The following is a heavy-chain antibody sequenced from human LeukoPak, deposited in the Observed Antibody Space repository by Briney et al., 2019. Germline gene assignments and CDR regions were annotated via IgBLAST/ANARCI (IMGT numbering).Heavy chain of an antibody. V-gene: IGHV4-59*08. J-gene: IGHJ3*02. D-gene: IGHD1-26*01. CDR3: ARLGGYLDAFDI. CDR1: GGSISSYY. CDR2: IYYSGST. Sequence: SETLSLTCTVSGGSISSYYWSWIRQPPGKGLEWIGYIYYSGSTNYNPSLKSRVTRSVDTSKNQFSLKLSSVTAADTAVYYCARLGGYLDAFDIWGQGTMVTVSS.